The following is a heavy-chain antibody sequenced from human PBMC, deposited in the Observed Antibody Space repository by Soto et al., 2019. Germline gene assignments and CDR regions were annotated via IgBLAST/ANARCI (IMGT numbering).Heavy chain of an antibody. Sequence: GGSLRLSCAASGCTFSSYAMSWVRLAPGKGLEWVSAISGSGGSTYYADSVKGRFTISRDNSKNTLYLQMNSLRAEDTAVYDCAERMFWGVIKVYYQYGIDVWGQGATVTVSS. CDR2: ISGSGGST. V-gene: IGHV3-23*01. D-gene: IGHD3-10*01. J-gene: IGHJ6*02. CDR1: GCTFSSYA. CDR3: AERMFWGVIKVYYQYGIDV.